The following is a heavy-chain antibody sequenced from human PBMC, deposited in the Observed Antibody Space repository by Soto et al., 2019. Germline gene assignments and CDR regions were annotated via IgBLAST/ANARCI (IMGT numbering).Heavy chain of an antibody. CDR3: AKDSGGDYDVSLAYYFDY. V-gene: IGHV3-30*18. J-gene: IGHJ4*02. Sequence: VQLVESGGGVVQPGRSLRLSCAASGFTFSSYGMHWVRQAPGKGLEWVAVISYDGSNKYYADSVKGRFTISRDNSKNTLYLQMNSLRAEDTAVYYCAKDSGGDYDVSLAYYFDYWGQGTLVTVSS. CDR1: GFTFSSYG. CDR2: ISYDGSNK. D-gene: IGHD4-17*01.